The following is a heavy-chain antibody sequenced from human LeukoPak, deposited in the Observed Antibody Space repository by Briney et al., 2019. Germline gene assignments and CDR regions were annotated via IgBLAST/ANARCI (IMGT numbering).Heavy chain of an antibody. J-gene: IGHJ4*02. CDR1: GGTFSSYA. CDR2: IIPILGIA. D-gene: IGHD6-19*01. CDR3: ARDKDSSGWYRGNFDY. Sequence: SVKVSCKASGGTFSSYAISWVRQAPGQGLEWMGRIIPILGIANYAQKFQGGVTITADKSTSTAYMELSSPRSEDTAVYYCARDKDSSGWYRGNFDYWGQGTLVTVSS. V-gene: IGHV1-69*04.